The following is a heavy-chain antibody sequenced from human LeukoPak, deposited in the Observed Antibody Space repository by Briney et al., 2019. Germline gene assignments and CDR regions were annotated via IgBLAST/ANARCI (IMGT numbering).Heavy chain of an antibody. V-gene: IGHV3-9*01. D-gene: IGHD4-17*01. J-gene: IGHJ3*02. CDR1: GFTFDDYA. Sequence: GGSLRLSCAASGFTFDDYAMHWVRQAPGKGLEWVSGISWNSGSIGYADSVKGRFTISRDNAKNSLYLQMNSPRAEDTALCYCAKDIGYGDYALVDAFDIWGQGTMVTVSS. CDR2: ISWNSGSI. CDR3: AKDIGYGDYALVDAFDI.